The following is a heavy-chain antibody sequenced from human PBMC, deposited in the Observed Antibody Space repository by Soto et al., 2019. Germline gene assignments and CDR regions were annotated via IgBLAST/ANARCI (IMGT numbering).Heavy chain of an antibody. J-gene: IGHJ6*02. Sequence: SETLSLTCSVSGGSISSGYYYWSWIRQPPGKGLEWIGNIYYSGSTNYNPSLKSRVTISVDKSKNQFSLKLSSVTAADTAVYYCGCGIAAPSSLDVWGQGTTVTVSS. D-gene: IGHD6-6*01. CDR1: GGSISSGYYY. V-gene: IGHV4-30-4*01. CDR3: GCGIAAPSSLDV. CDR2: IYYSGST.